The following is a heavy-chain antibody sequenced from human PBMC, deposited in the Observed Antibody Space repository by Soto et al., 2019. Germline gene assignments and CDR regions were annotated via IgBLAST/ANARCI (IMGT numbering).Heavy chain of an antibody. CDR2: ISSSSSTI. J-gene: IGHJ3*02. CDR1: GFTFSSYS. D-gene: IGHD1-26*01. V-gene: IGHV3-48*02. Sequence: PGGSLRLYCAASGFTFSSYSMNWVRQAPGKGLEWVSYISSSSSTIYYADSVKGRFTISRDNAKNSLYLQMNSLRDEDTAVYYCARQWELLHDAFDIWGQGTMVTVSS. CDR3: ARQWELLHDAFDI.